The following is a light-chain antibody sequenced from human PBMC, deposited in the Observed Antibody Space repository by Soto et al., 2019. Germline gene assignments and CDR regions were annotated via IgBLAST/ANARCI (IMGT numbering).Light chain of an antibody. CDR3: QQNFSIPIT. Sequence: EIQVTQSPSTLAASVGDRVIITCRASQSISSWLAWYQQKPGKAPKLLLYDASSLASGVPSRFSGSGSETEFTLTITGLQPADFATYYCQQNFSIPITFGQGTRLEIK. CDR2: DAS. CDR1: QSISSW. J-gene: IGKJ5*01. V-gene: IGKV1-5*01.